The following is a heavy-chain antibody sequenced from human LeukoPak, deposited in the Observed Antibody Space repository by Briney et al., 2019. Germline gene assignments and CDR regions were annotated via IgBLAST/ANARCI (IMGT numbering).Heavy chain of an antibody. V-gene: IGHV3-48*04. J-gene: IGHJ4*02. D-gene: IGHD3-22*01. Sequence: QTGGSLRLSCAASGFTFSSYSMNWVRQAPGKGLEWVSYISSSSSTIYYADSVKGRFTISRDNAKNSLYLQMNSLRAEDTAVYYCARGNYYDSSGYYYQKETIDYWGQGTLVTVSS. CDR3: ARGNYYDSSGYYYQKETIDY. CDR2: ISSSSSTI. CDR1: GFTFSSYS.